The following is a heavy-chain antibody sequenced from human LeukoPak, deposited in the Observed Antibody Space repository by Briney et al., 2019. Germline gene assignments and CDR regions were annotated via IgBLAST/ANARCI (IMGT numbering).Heavy chain of an antibody. Sequence: GGSLRLSCAVSGFDFSITWMHWVRQPPGQGLVWVARITSDGTTISYADSVKGRFTISRDNAKNTLYLQMNSLRVEDTAVYYCARAGYRYSSDYWGQGTLVTVSS. J-gene: IGHJ4*02. CDR2: ITSDGTTI. CDR1: GFDFSITW. CDR3: ARAGYRYSSDY. D-gene: IGHD6-13*01. V-gene: IGHV3-74*03.